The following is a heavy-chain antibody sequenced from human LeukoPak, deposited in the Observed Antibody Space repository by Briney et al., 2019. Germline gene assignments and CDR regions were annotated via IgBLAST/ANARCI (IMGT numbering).Heavy chain of an antibody. D-gene: IGHD1-26*01. J-gene: IGHJ4*02. V-gene: IGHV3-9*01. CDR2: ISWNSGSI. CDR3: AKFGWELLSGYFDY. Sequence: GGSLRLSCAASGFTFDDYAMHWVRQAPGKGLEWVSGISWNSGSIGYADSVKGRFTISRDNSKNTLYLQMNSLRAEDTAVYYCAKFGWELLSGYFDYWGQGTLVTVSS. CDR1: GFTFDDYA.